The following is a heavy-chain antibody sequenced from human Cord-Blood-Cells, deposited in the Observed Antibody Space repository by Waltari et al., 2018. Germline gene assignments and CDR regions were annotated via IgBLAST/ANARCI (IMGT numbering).Heavy chain of an antibody. CDR2: INRNSGGT. V-gene: IGHV1-2*02. CDR3: AREQRIVVVPAAPAWFDP. CDR1: GYTFTGYY. D-gene: IGHD2-2*01. J-gene: IGHJ5*02. Sequence: QVQLVQSGAEVKKPGASVKVSCKASGYTFTGYYMHWVRTAPGQGLEGMGWINRNSGGTNYAQKLPGRVTMTRDTSISAAYMELSRLRSDDTAVYYCAREQRIVVVPAAPAWFDPWGQGTLVTVSS.